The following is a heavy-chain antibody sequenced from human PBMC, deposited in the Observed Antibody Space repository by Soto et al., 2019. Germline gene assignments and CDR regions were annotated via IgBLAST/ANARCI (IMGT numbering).Heavy chain of an antibody. CDR1: GYTIINGKYH. CDR3: VSGYYDILSGRDTKYFFDN. V-gene: IGHV4-30-4*02. J-gene: IGHJ4*02. CDR2: IYYSGDT. Sequence: SDTLSRTYNPSGYTIINGKYHSNWRLQSPGKGLEWIGYIYYSGDTYYDPSLKSRVMISVVTSKNQFSLNLSSVTVADTALYYCVSGYYDILSGRDTKYFFDNWGQG. D-gene: IGHD3-9*01.